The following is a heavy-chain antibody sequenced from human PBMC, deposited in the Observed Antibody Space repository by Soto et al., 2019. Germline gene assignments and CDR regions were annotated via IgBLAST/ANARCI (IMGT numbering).Heavy chain of an antibody. CDR3: ARDDDIVVVPAALILDY. Sequence: ASVKVSCKASGYTFTSYGISWVRQAPGQGLEWMGWISAYNGNTNYAQKLQGRVTMTTDTSTSTAYMELRSLRSDDTAVYYCARDDDIVVVPAALILDYWGQGTLVTVSS. V-gene: IGHV1-18*01. J-gene: IGHJ4*02. D-gene: IGHD2-2*01. CDR1: GYTFTSYG. CDR2: ISAYNGNT.